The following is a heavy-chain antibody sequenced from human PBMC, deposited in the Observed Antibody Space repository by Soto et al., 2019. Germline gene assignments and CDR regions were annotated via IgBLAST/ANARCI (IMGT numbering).Heavy chain of an antibody. J-gene: IGHJ4*02. D-gene: IGHD1-26*01. CDR2: IYYSGST. V-gene: IGHV4-61*01. CDR1: GGSVSSGSYY. CDR3: ARERELLRAKDYYFDY. Sequence: SETLSLTCTVSGGSVSSGSYYWSWIRQPPGKGLEWIGYIYYSGSTNYNPSLKSRVTISVDTSKNQFSLKLSSVTAADTAVYYCARERELLRAKDYYFDYWGQGTLVTVSS.